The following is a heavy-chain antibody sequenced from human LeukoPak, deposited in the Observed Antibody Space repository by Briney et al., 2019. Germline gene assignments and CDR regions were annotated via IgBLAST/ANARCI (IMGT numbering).Heavy chain of an antibody. J-gene: IGHJ4*02. CDR1: GFTVSSNY. V-gene: IGHV3-53*01. D-gene: IGHD3-9*01. CDR3: ARGLANYDILTGSLSY. CDR2: IYSGGST. Sequence: GGSLRLSCAASGFTVSSNYVSWVRQAPGKGLEWVSVIYSGGSTYYADSVKGRFTISRDNSKNTLYLQMNSLRAEDTAVYYCARGLANYDILTGSLSYWGQGTLVTVSS.